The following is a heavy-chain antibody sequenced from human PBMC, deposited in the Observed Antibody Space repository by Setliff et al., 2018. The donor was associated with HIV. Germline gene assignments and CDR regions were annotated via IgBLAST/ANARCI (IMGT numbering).Heavy chain of an antibody. Sequence: SETLSLTCNVYGGPFNVHKWNWFRQTPGKGLEWIGDISHTGSATYKPYLESRVTISVDAAKKRFSLTIRSLTAVDTAVYFCVRGQFVSPGRPRHYMDVWGKGTSVTVSS. J-gene: IGHJ6*03. CDR2: ISHTGSA. D-gene: IGHD6-6*01. V-gene: IGHV4-34*01. CDR3: VRGQFVSPGRPRHYMDV. CDR1: GGPFNVHK.